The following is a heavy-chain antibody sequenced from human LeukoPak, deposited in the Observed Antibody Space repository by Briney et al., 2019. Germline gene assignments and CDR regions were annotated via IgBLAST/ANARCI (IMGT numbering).Heavy chain of an antibody. CDR1: GFTFDDYA. V-gene: IGHV3-9*01. CDR2: ISWNSGSI. J-gene: IGHJ4*02. D-gene: IGHD5-24*01. Sequence: PGGSLRLSCAASGFTFDDYAMHWVRQAPGKGLEWVSGISWNSGSIGYADSVKGRFTISRDNAKNSLYLQMNSLRAEDTALYYCAKDSCWMATSEFDYWGQGTLVTVSS. CDR3: AKDSCWMATSEFDY.